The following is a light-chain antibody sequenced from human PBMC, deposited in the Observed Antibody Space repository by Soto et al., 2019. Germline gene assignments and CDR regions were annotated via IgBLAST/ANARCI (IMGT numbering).Light chain of an antibody. J-gene: IGLJ1*01. CDR1: SSNIGSNY. Sequence: QSVLTQPPSASGTPGQRVTISCSGSSSNIGSNYVYWYQQLPGTAPKLLIYRNNQRPSGVPDRFSGSKSGTSASLAISGLRSEDEADYYCAAWDDSLSGYLFGTGTKVTVL. CDR3: AAWDDSLSGYL. CDR2: RNN. V-gene: IGLV1-47*01.